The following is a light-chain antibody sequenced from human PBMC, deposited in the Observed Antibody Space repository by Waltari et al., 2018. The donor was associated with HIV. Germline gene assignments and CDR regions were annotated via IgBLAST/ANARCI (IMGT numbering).Light chain of an antibody. J-gene: IGLJ3*02. CDR1: NIGSKS. CDR2: EDS. V-gene: IGLV3-21*02. CDR3: QVWDSSSDLV. Sequence: SYVLTQPPSVSVAPGQTARITCGGNNIGSKSVHWYQQKPGQAPVLVVYEDSDRPSGIPERFSGSNSGNTATLTISRVEAGDEADYYCQVWDSSSDLVFGGGTKLTVL.